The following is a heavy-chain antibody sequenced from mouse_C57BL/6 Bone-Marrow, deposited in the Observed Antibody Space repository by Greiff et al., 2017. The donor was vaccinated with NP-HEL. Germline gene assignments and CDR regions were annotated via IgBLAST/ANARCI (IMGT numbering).Heavy chain of an antibody. CDR3: ASIYYSNPYYFDD. V-gene: IGHV14-2*01. Sequence: EVQLQQSGAELVKPGASVKLSCTASGFNIKDYYMHWVKQRTEQGLEWIGRIDPEDGATQYAPKFQGKATITADTSSNTAYLQLSSLTSEDTAVYYCASIYYSNPYYFDDWGQGTTLTVSS. J-gene: IGHJ2*01. D-gene: IGHD2-5*01. CDR1: GFNIKDYY. CDR2: IDPEDGAT.